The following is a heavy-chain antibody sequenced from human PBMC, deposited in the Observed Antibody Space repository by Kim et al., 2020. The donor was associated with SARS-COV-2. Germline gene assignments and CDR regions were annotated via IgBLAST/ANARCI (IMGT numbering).Heavy chain of an antibody. V-gene: IGHV3-23*01. Sequence: SVKGRFTSTRDNSKNTLYLQMNSLRAEDTAVYYCANDMVRGVIALPWGYWGQGTLVTVSS. CDR3: ANDMVRGVIALPWGY. J-gene: IGHJ4*02. D-gene: IGHD3-10*01.